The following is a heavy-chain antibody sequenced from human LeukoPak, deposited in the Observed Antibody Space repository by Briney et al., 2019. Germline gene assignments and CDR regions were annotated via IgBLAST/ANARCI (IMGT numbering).Heavy chain of an antibody. D-gene: IGHD4-11*01. V-gene: IGHV3-23*01. CDR3: AKDGSDSNYAAPYYYYGMDV. J-gene: IGHJ6*02. Sequence: GGSLRLSCTAPGITFSSYIMHWVRQAPGRGLEWVSSISGSGAYIYYADSVKGRFTISRDNSKNTLYLQMNSLRAEDTAVYYCAKDGSDSNYAAPYYYYGMDVWGQGTTVTVSS. CDR2: ISGSGAYI. CDR1: GITFSSYI.